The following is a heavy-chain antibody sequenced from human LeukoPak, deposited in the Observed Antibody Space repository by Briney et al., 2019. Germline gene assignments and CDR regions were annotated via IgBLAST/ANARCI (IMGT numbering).Heavy chain of an antibody. Sequence: SETPSLTCTVSGGSISSYYWSWIRQPPGKGLEWIGYIYYSGSTNYNPSLKSRVTISVDTSKNQFSLKLSSVTAADTAVYYCARVVRFGELLPDYWGQGTLVTVSS. J-gene: IGHJ4*02. V-gene: IGHV4-59*01. CDR2: IYYSGST. CDR3: ARVVRFGELLPDY. D-gene: IGHD3-10*01. CDR1: GGSISSYY.